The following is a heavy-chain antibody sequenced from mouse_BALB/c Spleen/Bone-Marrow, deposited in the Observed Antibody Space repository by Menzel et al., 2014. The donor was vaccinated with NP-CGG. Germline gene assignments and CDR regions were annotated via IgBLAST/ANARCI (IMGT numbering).Heavy chain of an antibody. CDR2: IYPGNGDT. CDR1: GYTFTSHW. CDR3: TRGITTVVATRAMDY. V-gene: IGHV1-5*01. J-gene: IGHJ4*01. D-gene: IGHD1-1*01. Sequence: VQLKESGTVLARPGASVKMSCKASGYTFTSHWMHWVKQRPGQGLEWIGAIYPGNGDTSYNQKFKGKAKLTAVTSTSTAYMDLSSLTNEDSAVYYCTRGITTVVATRAMDYWGQGTSVTVSS.